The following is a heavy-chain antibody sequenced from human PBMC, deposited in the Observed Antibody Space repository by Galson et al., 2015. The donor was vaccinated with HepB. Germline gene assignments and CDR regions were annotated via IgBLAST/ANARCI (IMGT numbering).Heavy chain of an antibody. D-gene: IGHD6-19*01. V-gene: IGHV1-2*04. Sequence: SVKVSCKASGYSFSDYFIHWVRQAPGQGLEWVGWINPKTGVTNYGKKFQAWVTVTRDTSISTAYMELSRLKSDDTAVYYCARGSDSSGWYGGKDHWGQGTLVTVSS. CDR3: ARGSDSSGWYGGKDH. CDR2: INPKTGVT. CDR1: GYSFSDYF. J-gene: IGHJ4*02.